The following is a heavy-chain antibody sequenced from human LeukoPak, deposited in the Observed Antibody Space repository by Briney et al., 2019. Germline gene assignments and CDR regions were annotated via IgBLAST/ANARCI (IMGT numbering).Heavy chain of an antibody. V-gene: IGHV3-30-3*01. CDR3: ARDQGENGDSPFDY. J-gene: IGHJ4*02. Sequence: GGSLRLSCAASGFTFSSYAVHWVRQAPGKGLEWVAVISYDGSNKYYADSVKGRFTISRDNSKNTLYLQMNSLRAEDTAVYYCARDQGENGDSPFDYWGQGTLVTVSS. CDR2: ISYDGSNK. D-gene: IGHD4-17*01. CDR1: GFTFSSYA.